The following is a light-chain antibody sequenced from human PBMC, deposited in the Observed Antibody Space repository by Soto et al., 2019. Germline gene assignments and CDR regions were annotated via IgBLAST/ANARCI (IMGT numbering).Light chain of an antibody. CDR3: QSWGTGIVV. CDR2: LNSDGSH. Sequence: QSVLTQSPSASASLGASVKLTCTLSSGHSSYAIAWHQQQPEKGPRYLMKLNSDGSHSKGDAIPAGFSGSSSGADRYLTISSLKSEDEADYYCQSWGTGIVVFGGGTKLTVL. V-gene: IGLV4-69*01. J-gene: IGLJ2*01. CDR1: SGHSSYA.